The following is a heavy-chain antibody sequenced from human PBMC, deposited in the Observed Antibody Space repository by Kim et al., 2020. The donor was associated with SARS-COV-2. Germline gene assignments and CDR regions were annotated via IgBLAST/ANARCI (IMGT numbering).Heavy chain of an antibody. V-gene: IGHV4-59*13. J-gene: IGHJ4*02. CDR2: IYYSGST. CDR3: ARSPSSSGWYRGEYYYFDY. D-gene: IGHD6-19*01. Sequence: SETLSLTCTVSGGSISSYYWSWIRQPPGKGLEWIGYIYYSGSTNYNPSLKSRVTISVDTSKNQFSLKLSSVTAADTAVYYCARSPSSSGWYRGEYYYFDYWGQGTLVTVSS. CDR1: GGSISSYY.